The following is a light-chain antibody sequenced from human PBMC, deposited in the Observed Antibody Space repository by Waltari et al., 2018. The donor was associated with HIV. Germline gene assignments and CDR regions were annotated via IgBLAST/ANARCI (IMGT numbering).Light chain of an antibody. J-gene: IGLJ2*01. CDR2: EVY. CDR3: TSYAGSDNLML. V-gene: IGLV2-8*01. Sequence: QSALTQPPTASGSPGPSVTISFSGTSNDVGPYAYVPWYQQHPDKAPRLIIYEVYKRPSGVPDRFSGSKSGNTASLTVSGLQAEDEADYYCTSYAGSDNLMLFGGGTKVTVL. CDR1: SNDVGPYAY.